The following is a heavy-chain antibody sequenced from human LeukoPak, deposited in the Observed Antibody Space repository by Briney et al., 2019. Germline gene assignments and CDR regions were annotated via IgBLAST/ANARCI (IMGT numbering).Heavy chain of an antibody. CDR2: IYYSGST. J-gene: IGHJ4*02. CDR3: ARADYGSDRAYYFDY. CDR1: GGSISSGDYY. D-gene: IGHD4-17*01. Sequence: SETLSLTCTVPGGSISSGDYYWSWIRQPPGKGLEWIGYIYYSGSTYYNPSLKSRVTISVDTSKNQFSLKLSSVTAADTAVYYCARADYGSDRAYYFDYWGQGTLVTVSS. V-gene: IGHV4-30-4*01.